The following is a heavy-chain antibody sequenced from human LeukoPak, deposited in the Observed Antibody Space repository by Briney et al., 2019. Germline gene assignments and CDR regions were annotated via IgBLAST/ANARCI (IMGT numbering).Heavy chain of an antibody. V-gene: IGHV3-7*01. Sequence: PGGSLRLSCEASGFTFSSYEMNWVRQAPGKGLEWVAHIKQDGSEKYYVDSVKGRFTISRDNAKNSLYLQVNSLRAEDTAVYYCARGGKIAGYYYFYMDVWGKGTTVTVSS. CDR1: GFTFSSYE. CDR3: ARGGKIAGYYYFYMDV. D-gene: IGHD2/OR15-2a*01. CDR2: IKQDGSEK. J-gene: IGHJ6*03.